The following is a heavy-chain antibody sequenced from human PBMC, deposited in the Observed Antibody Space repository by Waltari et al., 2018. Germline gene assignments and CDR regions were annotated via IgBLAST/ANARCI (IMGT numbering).Heavy chain of an antibody. CDR2: MNPKKGNT. V-gene: IGHV1-8*01. Sequence: VQLLQSGAEVRKPGASVRVSCQASGYTLTSYDINWVRKAPGQGLGWLAWMNPKKGNTGFAQKFQGRLTMTSDTSTNTAYMDLSSLTSADTAMYYCARVRTKPGRRYDYWGQGTLVTVTS. D-gene: IGHD1-26*01. CDR1: GYTLTSYD. CDR3: ARVRTKPGRRYDY. J-gene: IGHJ4*02.